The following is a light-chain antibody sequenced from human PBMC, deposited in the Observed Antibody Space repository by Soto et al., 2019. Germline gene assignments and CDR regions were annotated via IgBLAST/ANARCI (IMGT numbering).Light chain of an antibody. V-gene: IGKV3-15*01. CDR1: QSVSRN. CDR3: QQYNSWPPIT. Sequence: EIVMTQSPATLSVYPGERATLSCRSSQSVSRNLAWYQQKPGQTPRILIYGASTRATGIPVRFSGSGSGTEFTLTISSLQSEDFAVYYCQQYNSWPPITFGQGTRVEIK. CDR2: GAS. J-gene: IGKJ5*01.